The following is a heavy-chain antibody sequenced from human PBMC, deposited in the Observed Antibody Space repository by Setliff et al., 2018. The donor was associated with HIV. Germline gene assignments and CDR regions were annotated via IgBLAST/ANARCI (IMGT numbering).Heavy chain of an antibody. J-gene: IGHJ4*02. D-gene: IGHD3-3*01. CDR2: LSYSGST. CDR3: TKGRHLVSGEWYFER. V-gene: IGHV4-39*07. Sequence: PSETLSLTCTVSGGSISSRSPYYWGWIRQPPGRGLEWIGSLSYSGSTHYNPSLKSRFTISRDNAKNSLYLQMNTLRVEDTALYYCTKGRHLVSGEWYFERWGQGTLVTVSS. CDR1: GGSISSRSPYY.